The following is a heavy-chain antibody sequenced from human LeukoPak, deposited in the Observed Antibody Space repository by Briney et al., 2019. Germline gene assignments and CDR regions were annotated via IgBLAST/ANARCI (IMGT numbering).Heavy chain of an antibody. D-gene: IGHD3-3*01. CDR3: ARDLRQYDFWSGYSSGNWFDP. CDR1: GFTFSSYG. J-gene: IGHJ5*02. Sequence: GSLRLSCAASGFTFSSYGMHWVRQAPGKGLEWVAVIWYDGSNKYYADSVKGRFTISRDNSKNTLYLQMNSLRAEDTAVYYCARDLRQYDFWSGYSSGNWFDPWGQGTLVTVSS. CDR2: IWYDGSNK. V-gene: IGHV3-33*01.